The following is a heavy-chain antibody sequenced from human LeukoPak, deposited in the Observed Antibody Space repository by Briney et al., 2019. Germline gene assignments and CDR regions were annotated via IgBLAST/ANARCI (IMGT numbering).Heavy chain of an antibody. D-gene: IGHD3-10*01. CDR1: GGSFSGYY. Sequence: SETLSLTCAVYGGSFSGYYWSWLRQPPGKGLEWIGEINHSGSTNYNPSLKSRVTISVDTSKNQFSLKLSSVTAADTAVYYCARGPGDYGSGSYTPPLDYWGQGTLVTVSS. V-gene: IGHV4-34*01. CDR3: ARGPGDYGSGSYTPPLDY. CDR2: INHSGST. J-gene: IGHJ4*02.